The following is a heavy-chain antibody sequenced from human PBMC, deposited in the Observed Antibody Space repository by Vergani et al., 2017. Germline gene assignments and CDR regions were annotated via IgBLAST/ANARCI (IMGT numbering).Heavy chain of an antibody. CDR1: GYTFSNYA. J-gene: IGHJ4*02. V-gene: IGHV7-4-1*02. Sequence: QVQLVQSGSELKKPGASVKVSCKPSGYTFSNYAMNWVRQAPGQGLEWMGWINTNTGNPTHAQDCTGRFAFSLDTSVSTAYLQISSLKAEDTAVYYCARGLAKNYGDYVGYYWGQGTLVTVSP. CDR2: INTNTGNP. D-gene: IGHD4-17*01. CDR3: ARGLAKNYGDYVGYY.